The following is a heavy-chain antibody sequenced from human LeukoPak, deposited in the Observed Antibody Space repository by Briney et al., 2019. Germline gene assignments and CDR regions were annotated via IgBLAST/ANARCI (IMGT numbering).Heavy chain of an antibody. CDR1: GFTFGTSA. CDR2: ITSGDGSP. V-gene: IGHV3-23*01. J-gene: IGHJ4*02. Sequence: GGSLRLSCAASGFTFGTSAMSWVRQTPEKGLEWVSTITSGDGSPYYADSVKGRFTISRDNSNNMLYLQMNSLRAEDTAVYYCTKRGAYYVDYWGRGIPVTVSS. CDR3: TKRGAYYVDY. D-gene: IGHD3-16*01.